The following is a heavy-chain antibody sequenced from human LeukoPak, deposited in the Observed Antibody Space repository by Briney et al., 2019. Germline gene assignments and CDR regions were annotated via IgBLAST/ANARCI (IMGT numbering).Heavy chain of an antibody. CDR2: IYPGDSDT. CDR3: ARPTMVRGVIIRVDY. V-gene: IGHV5-51*01. Sequence: GESLKISCKGSGYSFTSYWIGWVRQIPGKGLEWMGIIYPGDSDTRYSPSFQGQVTISADKSISTAYLQWSSLKASDTAMYYCARPTMVRGVIIRVDYWGQGTLVTVSS. CDR1: GYSFTSYW. D-gene: IGHD3-10*01. J-gene: IGHJ4*02.